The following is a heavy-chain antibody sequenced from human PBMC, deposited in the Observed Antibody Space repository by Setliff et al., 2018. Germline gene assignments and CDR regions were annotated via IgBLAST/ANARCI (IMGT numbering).Heavy chain of an antibody. V-gene: IGHV4-61*02. Sequence: SETLSLTCTVSGGSISSGSYYWSWIRHPAGKGLEWIGRVYTNGGSDYNPFLKSRVSISLDTSKNQFSLKLISVTAADTAVYYCARERYFDWFFEDWGHGTLVTVSS. D-gene: IGHD3-9*01. CDR2: VYTNGGS. J-gene: IGHJ4*01. CDR3: ARERYFDWFFED. CDR1: GGSISSGSYY.